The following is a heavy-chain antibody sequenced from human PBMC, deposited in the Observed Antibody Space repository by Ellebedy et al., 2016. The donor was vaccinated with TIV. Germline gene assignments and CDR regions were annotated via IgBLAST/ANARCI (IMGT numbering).Heavy chain of an antibody. D-gene: IGHD4-17*01. CDR2: IYHSGST. CDR3: ARGTTVTFRYYYYGMDV. Sequence: SETLSLXXTVSGYSISSGYYWGWIRQPPGKGLEWIGSIYHSGSTYYNPSLKSRVTISVDTSKNQFSLKLSSVTAADTAVYYCARGTTVTFRYYYYGMDVWGQGTTVTVSS. CDR1: GYSISSGYY. V-gene: IGHV4-38-2*02. J-gene: IGHJ6*02.